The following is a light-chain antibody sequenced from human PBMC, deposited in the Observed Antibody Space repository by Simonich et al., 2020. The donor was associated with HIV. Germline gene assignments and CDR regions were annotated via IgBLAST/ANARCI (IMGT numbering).Light chain of an antibody. Sequence: NFMLTQPNSVSESPGKTVTISCTRSSGSIASNYVQWYQQRPGIAPTTVIYEDNQRPSGVPDRFPGSIDSSSNSASLTISGLKTEDEADYYCQSYDSSNQWVFGGGTKLTVL. J-gene: IGLJ3*02. CDR3: QSYDSSNQWV. V-gene: IGLV6-57*03. CDR2: EDN. CDR1: SGSIASNY.